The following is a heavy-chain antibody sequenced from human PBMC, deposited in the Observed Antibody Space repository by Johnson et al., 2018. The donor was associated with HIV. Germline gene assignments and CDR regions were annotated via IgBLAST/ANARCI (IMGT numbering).Heavy chain of an antibody. CDR2: ISYDGSNK. D-gene: IGHD4-17*01. V-gene: IGHV3-30*04. CDR3: AREGTSEPLHRIYDYGDYPTFDI. Sequence: QVQLVESGGGVVQPGRSLRLSCAASGFTFSSYAMHWVRQAPGKGLEWVAVISYDGSNKYYVDSMKGRFTIYRNNPTNSLSLQINSLRAEDTAVYYCAREGTSEPLHRIYDYGDYPTFDIWGRGTMVTVSS. CDR1: GFTFSSYA. J-gene: IGHJ3*02.